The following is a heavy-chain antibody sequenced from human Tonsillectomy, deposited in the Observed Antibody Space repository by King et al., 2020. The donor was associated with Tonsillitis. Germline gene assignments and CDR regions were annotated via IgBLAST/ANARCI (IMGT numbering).Heavy chain of an antibody. V-gene: IGHV1-69*01. Sequence: QLVQSGAEVKKSGSSVTVSCKTSGGTFTSNAISWLRQAPGQRLEWMGGIIPIFNTTNYAQKFQGRVTITADESTSTAYMEVSGLRSEDTAVYYCARPMGRGLTSRSYYYALDVWGKGTTVTVSS. CDR2: IIPIFNTT. CDR3: ARPMGRGLTSRSYYYALDV. D-gene: IGHD3-10*01. J-gene: IGHJ6*04. CDR1: GGTFTSNA.